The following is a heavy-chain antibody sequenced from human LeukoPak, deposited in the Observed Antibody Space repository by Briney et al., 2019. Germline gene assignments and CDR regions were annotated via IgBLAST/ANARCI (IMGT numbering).Heavy chain of an antibody. V-gene: IGHV1-69*05. J-gene: IGHJ6*03. CDR1: GGTFSSYS. CDR2: IMPLFNTA. CDR3: ARVDRYHYYLDV. Sequence: ASVKVSCKASGGTFSSYSITWVRQAPGQGLEWMGGIMPLFNTANYAQQFQGRVTITTDESTSTAYMELSSLRFEDTAMYYCARVDRYHYYLDVWGKGTTVTVSS.